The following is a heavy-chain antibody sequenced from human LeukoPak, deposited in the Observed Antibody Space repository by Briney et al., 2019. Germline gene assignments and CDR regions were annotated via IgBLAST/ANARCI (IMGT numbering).Heavy chain of an antibody. J-gene: IGHJ2*01. CDR2: IYSGGST. D-gene: IGHD3-10*01. CDR3: AKAQRFGTYWYFDL. CDR1: GFTVSSNY. Sequence: PGGSLRLSCAASGFTVSSNYMSWVRQAPGKGLEWVSVIYSGGSTYYADSVKGRFTISRDNSKNTLYLQMNSLRAEDTAVYYCAKAQRFGTYWYFDLWGRGTLVTVSS. V-gene: IGHV3-66*01.